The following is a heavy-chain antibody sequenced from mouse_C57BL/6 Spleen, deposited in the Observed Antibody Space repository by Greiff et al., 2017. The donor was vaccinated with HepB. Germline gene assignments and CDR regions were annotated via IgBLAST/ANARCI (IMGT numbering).Heavy chain of an antibody. V-gene: IGHV5-6*01. CDR1: GFTFSSYG. CDR3: ARPDGSSPNYWYFDV. D-gene: IGHD1-1*01. CDR2: ISSGGSYT. J-gene: IGHJ1*03. Sequence: VQLQQSGGDLVKPGGSLKLSCAASGFTFSSYGMSWVRQTPDKRLEWVATISSGGSYTYYPDSVKGRVTITIDNAKNTLYLQMSSLKSEDTAMDYCARPDGSSPNYWYFDVWGTGTTVTVSS.